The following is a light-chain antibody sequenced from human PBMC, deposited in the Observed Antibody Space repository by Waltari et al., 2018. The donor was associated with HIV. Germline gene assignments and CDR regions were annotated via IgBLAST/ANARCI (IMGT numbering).Light chain of an antibody. CDR1: QTVSTN. CDR2: DAS. V-gene: IGKV3-15*01. J-gene: IGKJ1*01. Sequence: EIALTHSAATLSVSPGERATLSCRANQTVSTNLAWYQQKPGQAPRVLIYDASTWATGTPARFSGSGSGTEFTLTISSLQSEDFAVYFCQQYNDWPTTFGQGTKVEIK. CDR3: QQYNDWPTT.